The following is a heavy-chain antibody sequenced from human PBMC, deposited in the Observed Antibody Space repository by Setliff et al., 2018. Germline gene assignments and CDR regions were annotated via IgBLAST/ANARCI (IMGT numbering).Heavy chain of an antibody. D-gene: IGHD2-2*01. Sequence: ASVKVSCKASGYTFTTYAMSWMRQAPGQGLEWMGWINTNTGNPSYAQGFTGRFVFSLDTSVTTAYLQISSLKSEDSAVYYCARDLGYCSTTSCHGDWFDPWGQGTLVTVSS. J-gene: IGHJ5*02. CDR1: GYTFTTYA. CDR3: ARDLGYCSTTSCHGDWFDP. CDR2: INTNTGNP. V-gene: IGHV7-4-1*02.